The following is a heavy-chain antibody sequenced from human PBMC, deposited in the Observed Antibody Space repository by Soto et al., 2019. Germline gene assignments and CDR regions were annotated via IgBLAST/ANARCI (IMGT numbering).Heavy chain of an antibody. V-gene: IGHV1-46*01. CDR1: GYTFTSYY. J-gene: IGHJ4*02. Sequence: ASVKVSCKASGYTFTSYYMHWVRQAPGQGLEWMGIINPSGGSTSYAQKLQGRVTMTTDTSTSTAYMELRSLRSDDTAVYYCARGTSPQDYWGQGTLVTVSS. CDR2: INPSGGST. D-gene: IGHD1-1*01. CDR3: ARGTSPQDY.